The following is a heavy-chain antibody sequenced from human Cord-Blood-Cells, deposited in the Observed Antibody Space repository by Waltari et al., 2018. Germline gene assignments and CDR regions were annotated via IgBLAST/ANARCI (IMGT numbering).Heavy chain of an antibody. CDR3: ARVDTGGSGSYGPRGYYGMDV. CDR2: ST. D-gene: IGHD3-10*01. V-gene: IGHV4-59*01. J-gene: IGHJ6*02. Sequence: STNYNPSLKSRVTISVDTSKNQFSLKLSSVTAADTAVYYCARVDTGGSGSYGPRGYYGMDVWGQGTTVTVSS.